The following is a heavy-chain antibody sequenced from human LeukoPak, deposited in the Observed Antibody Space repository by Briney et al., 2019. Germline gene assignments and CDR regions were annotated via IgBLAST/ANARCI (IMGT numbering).Heavy chain of an antibody. CDR2: TSYDGTNK. J-gene: IGHJ6*02. CDR3: AKSTRVNSRDYGMDV. CDR1: GFFFSSYG. Sequence: GRSLRLSCAASGFFFSSYGMHWVRQAPGKGLEWVAGTSYDGTNKFYGDSVKGRFTISRDNPQNTLCLQMDSLRAEDTAVYYCAKSTRVNSRDYGMDVWGQGTTVTVFS. V-gene: IGHV3-30*18. D-gene: IGHD1-7*01.